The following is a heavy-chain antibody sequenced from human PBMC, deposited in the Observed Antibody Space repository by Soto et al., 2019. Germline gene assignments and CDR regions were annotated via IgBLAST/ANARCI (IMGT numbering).Heavy chain of an antibody. V-gene: IGHV1-58*02. D-gene: IGHD3-3*01. CDR3: ARGLKADFWSGYYLDSFDI. Sequence: GASVKVSCKASGFTFTSSAMQWVRQARGQRLEWIGWIVVGSGNTNYAQKFQERVTITRDMSTSTAYMELSSLRSEDTAVYYCARGLKADFWSGYYLDSFDIWGQGTMVTVSS. CDR1: GFTFTSSA. J-gene: IGHJ3*02. CDR2: IVVGSGNT.